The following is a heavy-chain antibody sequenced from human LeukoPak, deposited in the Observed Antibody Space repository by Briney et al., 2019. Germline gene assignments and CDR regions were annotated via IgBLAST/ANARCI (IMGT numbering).Heavy chain of an antibody. CDR2: IIPIFGTA. J-gene: IGHJ4*02. D-gene: IGHD4-17*01. CDR3: AADYGDFYFDY. V-gene: IGHV1-69*06. Sequence: SVKVSCKASGGTFSSYAISWVRQAPGQGLEWMGGIIPIFGTANYAQKFQGRVTITADKSTSTAYMELSSLRSEDMAVYYCAADYGDFYFDYWGQGTLVTVSS. CDR1: GGTFSSYA.